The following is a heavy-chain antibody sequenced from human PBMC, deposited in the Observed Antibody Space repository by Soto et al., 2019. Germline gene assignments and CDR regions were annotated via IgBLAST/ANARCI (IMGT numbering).Heavy chain of an antibody. V-gene: IGHV3-23*01. CDR2: ISGSSGTT. D-gene: IGHD5-12*01. Sequence: AGGSLRLSCAASGFTFSSYALSWVRQAPGKGLEWVSAISGSSGTTYYADSVKGRFTISRDNSKSTLYLQMNSLRAEDTAVYYCAKDLYGYDFRDYYFDYWGQGTLVTVSS. CDR3: AKDLYGYDFRDYYFDY. J-gene: IGHJ4*02. CDR1: GFTFSSYA.